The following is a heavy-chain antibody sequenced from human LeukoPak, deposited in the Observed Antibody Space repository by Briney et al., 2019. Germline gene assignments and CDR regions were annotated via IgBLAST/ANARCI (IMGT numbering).Heavy chain of an antibody. Sequence: SETLSLTCTVSGGSISSSSYYWGWIRQPPGKGLEWIGSIYYSGSTYYNPSLKSRVTISVDTSKNQLSLKLSSVTAADTAVYYCARHSPPNWSGYYTPFDYWGQGTLVTVSS. J-gene: IGHJ4*02. CDR2: IYYSGST. CDR3: ARHSPPNWSGYYTPFDY. CDR1: GGSISSSSYY. D-gene: IGHD3-3*01. V-gene: IGHV4-39*01.